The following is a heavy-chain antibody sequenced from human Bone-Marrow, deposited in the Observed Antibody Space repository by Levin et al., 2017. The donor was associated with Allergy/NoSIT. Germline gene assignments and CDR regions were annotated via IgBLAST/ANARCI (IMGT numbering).Heavy chain of an antibody. J-gene: IGHJ5*02. V-gene: IGHV3-23*01. CDR1: GFTFSSYA. Sequence: GGSLRLSCAASGFTFSSYAMSWVRQAPGKGLEWVSAISGSGGSTYYADSVKGRFTISRDNSKNTLYLQMNSLRAEDTAVYYCAKDLGPRAAAGTGWFDPWGQGTLVTVSS. CDR3: AKDLGPRAAAGTGWFDP. D-gene: IGHD6-13*01. CDR2: ISGSGGST.